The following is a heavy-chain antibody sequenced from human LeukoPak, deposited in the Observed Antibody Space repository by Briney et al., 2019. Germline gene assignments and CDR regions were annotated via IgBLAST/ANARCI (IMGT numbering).Heavy chain of an antibody. Sequence: SETLSLTCTVSGGSISSYYWSWIRQPPGKGLEWIGYIYYSGSTNYNPSLKSRVTISVDTSKNQFSLKLSSVTAAATAVYYGAGGIDFWSGYYYFDYWGQGTLVTVSS. D-gene: IGHD3-3*01. CDR3: AGGIDFWSGYYYFDY. J-gene: IGHJ4*02. CDR1: GGSISSYY. CDR2: IYYSGST. V-gene: IGHV4-59*01.